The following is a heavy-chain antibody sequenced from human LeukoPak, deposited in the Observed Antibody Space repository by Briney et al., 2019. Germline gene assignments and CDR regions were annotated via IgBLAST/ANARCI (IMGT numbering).Heavy chain of an antibody. CDR1: GYTFTSYY. Sequence: GASVKVSCEASGYTFTSYYMHWVRQSPGQGLEWMGIINPSGGSTSYAQKFQGRVTMTRDMSTSTVYMELSSLRSEDTAVYYCARDRSYYGSGSYSPSYYYYYMDVWGKGTTVTVSS. D-gene: IGHD3-10*01. CDR2: INPSGGST. V-gene: IGHV1-46*01. J-gene: IGHJ6*03. CDR3: ARDRSYYGSGSYSPSYYYYYMDV.